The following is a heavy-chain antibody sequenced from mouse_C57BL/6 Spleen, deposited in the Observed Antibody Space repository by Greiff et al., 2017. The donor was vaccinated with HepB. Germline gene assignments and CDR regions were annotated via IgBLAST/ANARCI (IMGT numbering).Heavy chain of an antibody. J-gene: IGHJ4*01. CDR3: ARYPYYDSPVPMDY. Sequence: QVQLQQPGAELVKPGASVKLSCKASGYTFTSYWMHWVKQRPGQGLEWIGMIHPNSGSTNYNEKFKSKATLTVDKSSSTAYMQLSSLTSEDSAVYYCARYPYYDSPVPMDYWGQGTSVTVSS. CDR2: IHPNSGST. D-gene: IGHD2-4*01. CDR1: GYTFTSYW. V-gene: IGHV1-64*01.